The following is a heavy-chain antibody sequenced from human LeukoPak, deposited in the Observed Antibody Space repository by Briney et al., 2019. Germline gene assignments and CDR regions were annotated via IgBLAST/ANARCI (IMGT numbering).Heavy chain of an antibody. CDR2: ISSSSSYI. D-gene: IGHD3-3*01. CDR1: GFTFSSYS. J-gene: IGHJ4*02. Sequence: GGSLRLSCAASGFTFSSYSMNWVRQAPGKGLEWVSSISSSSSYIYYADSVKGRFTISRDNAKNSLYLQMNSLRAEDTAVYYCARDLRFLEWLPYHFDYWGQGTLVTVPS. CDR3: ARDLRFLEWLPYHFDY. V-gene: IGHV3-21*01.